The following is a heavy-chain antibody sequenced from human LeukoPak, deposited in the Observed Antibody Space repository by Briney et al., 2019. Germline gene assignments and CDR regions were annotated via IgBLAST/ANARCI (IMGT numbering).Heavy chain of an antibody. D-gene: IGHD5-24*01. CDR3: ARDGGIEMATIYYFDY. J-gene: IGHJ4*02. V-gene: IGHV3-21*01. CDR2: ISSSSSYI. Sequence: GGSLRLSCAASGFTFSSYSMNWVRQAPGKGLEWVSSISSSSSYIYYADSVKGRFTISRDNAKNSLYLQMNSLRAEDTAVYYCARDGGIEMATIYYFDYWGQGTLVTVSS. CDR1: GFTFSSYS.